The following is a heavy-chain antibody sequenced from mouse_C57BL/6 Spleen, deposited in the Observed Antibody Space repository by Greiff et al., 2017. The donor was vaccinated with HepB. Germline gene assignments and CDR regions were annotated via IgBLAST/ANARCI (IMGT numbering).Heavy chain of an antibody. CDR1: GYSITSGYY. J-gene: IGHJ4*01. CDR3: ARSPYYDGSSPYAMDY. Sequence: EVKLMESGPGLVKPSQSLSLTCSVTGYSITSGYYWNWIRQFPGNKLEWRGYISYDGSNNYNPSLKNRISITRDTSKNQFFLKLNSVTTEDTATYYCARSPYYDGSSPYAMDYWGQGTSVTVSS. D-gene: IGHD1-1*01. CDR2: ISYDGSN. V-gene: IGHV3-6*01.